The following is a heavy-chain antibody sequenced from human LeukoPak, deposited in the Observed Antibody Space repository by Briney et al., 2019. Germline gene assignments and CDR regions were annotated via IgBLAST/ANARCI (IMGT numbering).Heavy chain of an antibody. J-gene: IGHJ4*02. V-gene: IGHV3-30*14. D-gene: IGHD3-22*01. CDR1: GFTFSSYA. CDR2: ISYDGSNK. Sequence: GGSLRLSCAASGFTFSSYAMHWVRQAPGKGLEWVAVISYDGSNKYYADSVKGRFTISRDNSKNTLYLQMNSLRAEDTAVYYCASPPQYYDSSGYYGYWGQGTLVTVSS. CDR3: ASPPQYYDSSGYYGY.